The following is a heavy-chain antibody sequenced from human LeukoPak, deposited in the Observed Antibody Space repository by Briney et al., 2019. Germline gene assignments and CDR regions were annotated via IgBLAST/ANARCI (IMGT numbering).Heavy chain of an antibody. V-gene: IGHV4-4*07. Sequence: SETLSLTCTVSGGSISSYYWSWIRQPAGKGLEWIGRTYTSGSTNYNPSLKSRVTMSVDTSKNQFSLKLSSVTAADTAVYYCARDRVVVPAAFNCCWFHPWGQGTLVTVSS. J-gene: IGHJ5*02. CDR1: GGSISSYY. CDR3: ARDRVVVPAAFNCCWFHP. CDR2: TYTSGST. D-gene: IGHD2-2*01.